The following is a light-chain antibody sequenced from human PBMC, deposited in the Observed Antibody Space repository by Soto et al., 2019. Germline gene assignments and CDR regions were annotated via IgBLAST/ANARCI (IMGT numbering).Light chain of an antibody. Sequence: QSVLTQPTSTSGTPGQRVTISCSGGSSNIGSNTVNWYQLLPGTAPKLLIYSNNQRPSGVPDRFSGSRSGTSASLAISGLQSEDESEFYCATWDDSLTGLVFGGGTKLTVL. CDR1: SSNIGSNT. CDR2: SNN. CDR3: ATWDDSLTGLV. J-gene: IGLJ3*02. V-gene: IGLV1-44*01.